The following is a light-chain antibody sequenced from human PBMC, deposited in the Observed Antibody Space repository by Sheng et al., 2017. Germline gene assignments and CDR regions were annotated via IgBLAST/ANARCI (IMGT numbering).Light chain of an antibody. J-gene: IGKJ4*01. Sequence: EIVLTQSPGTLSLSPGERAILSCRASQSVGNNYLAWYQQKPGQAPRLLIYGASSRATGIPDRFSGSGSGTDFTLTISRLEPEDFAVYYCQQYGSSPPVTFGGGTKVEIK. CDR1: QSVGNNY. V-gene: IGKV3-20*01. CDR3: QQYGSSPPVT. CDR2: GAS.